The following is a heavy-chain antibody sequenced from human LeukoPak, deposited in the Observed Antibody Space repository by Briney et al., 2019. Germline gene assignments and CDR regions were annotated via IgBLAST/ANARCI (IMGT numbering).Heavy chain of an antibody. D-gene: IGHD6-13*01. J-gene: IGHJ6*02. Sequence: GGSLRLSCAASGFTFSTYNMNWVRQAPGKGLEWVSAISGSGGSTYYADSVKGRFTISRDNSKNTLYLQMNSLRAEDTAVYYCAKLAAAVYYYYYGMDVWGQGTTVTVSS. V-gene: IGHV3-23*01. CDR2: ISGSGGST. CDR3: AKLAAAVYYYYYGMDV. CDR1: GFTFSTYN.